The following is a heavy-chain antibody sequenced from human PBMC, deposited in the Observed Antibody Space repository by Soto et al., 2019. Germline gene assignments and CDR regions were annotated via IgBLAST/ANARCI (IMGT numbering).Heavy chain of an antibody. D-gene: IGHD6-13*01. CDR3: AKDRIAAPSNYGMDV. CDR2: ISYDGSNK. CDR1: GFTFGSYG. Sequence: QVQLVESGGGVVQPGRSLRLSCAASGFTFGSYGMHWVRQAPGKGLEWVAVISYDGSNKYYADSVKGRFTISRDNSKNTLYLQMNSLRAEDTAVYYCAKDRIAAPSNYGMDVWGQGTTVTVSS. V-gene: IGHV3-30*18. J-gene: IGHJ6*02.